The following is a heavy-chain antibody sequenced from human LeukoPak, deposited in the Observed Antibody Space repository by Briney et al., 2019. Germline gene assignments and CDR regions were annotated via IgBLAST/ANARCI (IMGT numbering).Heavy chain of an antibody. D-gene: IGHD6-19*01. V-gene: IGHV1-69*01. Sequence: GSSEKVSCTTSVGTFTTYAISWVRQAPGQGLEWMGGIIPIFGTANYAQKFQGRVTITADESTSTAYMELSSLRSEDTAVYYCARVEHYSSGWYGGHYWGQGTLVTVSS. CDR2: IIPIFGTA. J-gene: IGHJ4*02. CDR1: VGTFTTYA. CDR3: ARVEHYSSGWYGGHY.